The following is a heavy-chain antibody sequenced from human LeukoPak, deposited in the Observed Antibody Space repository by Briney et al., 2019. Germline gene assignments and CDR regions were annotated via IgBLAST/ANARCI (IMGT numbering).Heavy chain of an antibody. J-gene: IGHJ5*02. D-gene: IGHD3-10*01. V-gene: IGHV1-2*02. CDR2: INPNSGGT. Sequence: ASVTVSCKASGYTFTFYYMHWVRQAPGQGLEWMGWINPNSGGTNYAQKFQGRVTMTRDTSISTAYMELSRLRSDDTAVYYCARSHGGITIRNWFDPWGQGTLVTVSS. CDR1: GYTFTFYY. CDR3: ARSHGGITIRNWFDP.